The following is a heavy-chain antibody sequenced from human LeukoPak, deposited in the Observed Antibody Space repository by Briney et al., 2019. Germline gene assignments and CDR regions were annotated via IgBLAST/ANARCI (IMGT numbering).Heavy chain of an antibody. V-gene: IGHV3-21*01. J-gene: IGHJ4*02. CDR1: GFSFSSYG. CDR2: LSSSSSYI. D-gene: IGHD3-22*01. Sequence: PGGSLRLSCAASGFSFSSYGMNWVRQAPGKGLEWVSSLSSSSSYIYYAESVKGRFTISRDNAENSLYLQMNSLRAEDTAVYYCARAPGTMIVVDYWGQGTLVTVSS. CDR3: ARAPGTMIVVDY.